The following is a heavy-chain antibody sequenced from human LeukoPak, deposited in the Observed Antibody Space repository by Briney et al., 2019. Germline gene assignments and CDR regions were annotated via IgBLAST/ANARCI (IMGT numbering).Heavy chain of an antibody. Sequence: ASVKVSCKASGYTFTSYVINWVRQATGQGLEWMGWMNPNTGNTVYAQKFQGRVTMTRNTSISTAYMELSSLRSEDTAVYYCARTGEYGYNPYWGQGTLVTVSS. V-gene: IGHV1-8*01. D-gene: IGHD5-24*01. CDR2: MNPNTGNT. CDR3: ARTGEYGYNPY. J-gene: IGHJ4*02. CDR1: GYTFTSYV.